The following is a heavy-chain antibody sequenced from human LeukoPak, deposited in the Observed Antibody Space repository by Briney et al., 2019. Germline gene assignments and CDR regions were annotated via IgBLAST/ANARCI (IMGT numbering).Heavy chain of an antibody. CDR1: GFTFSSYA. CDR2: ISGSGGST. CDR3: ARRLYCSSDSCYTGPDAFDI. V-gene: IGHV3-23*01. D-gene: IGHD2-2*02. Sequence: QPGGSLRLSCAASGFTFSSYAMSWVRQAPGKGLEWVSAISGSGGSTYYADSVKGRFTISRDNSKNTLYLQMNSLRAEDTAVYYCARRLYCSSDSCYTGPDAFDIWGQGTMVTVSS. J-gene: IGHJ3*02.